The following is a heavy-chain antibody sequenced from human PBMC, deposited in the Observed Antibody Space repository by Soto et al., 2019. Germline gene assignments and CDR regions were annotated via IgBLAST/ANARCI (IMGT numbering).Heavy chain of an antibody. D-gene: IGHD3-22*01. CDR2: ISYDGSNK. Sequence: QVQLVESGGGVVQPGRSLRLSFAASGFTFSSYAMHWVRQAPGKGLEWVAVISYDGSNKYYADSVKGRFTISRDNSKNTLYLQMNSLRAEDTAVYYCARDPGGYYDSSGYYFDYWGQGTLVTVSS. V-gene: IGHV3-30-3*01. CDR1: GFTFSSYA. J-gene: IGHJ4*02. CDR3: ARDPGGYYDSSGYYFDY.